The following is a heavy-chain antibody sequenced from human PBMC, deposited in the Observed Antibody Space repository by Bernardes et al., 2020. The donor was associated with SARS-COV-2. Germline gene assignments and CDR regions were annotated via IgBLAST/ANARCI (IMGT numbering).Heavy chain of an antibody. D-gene: IGHD6-19*01. Sequence: GGSLRLSRAASGFTFDDYAMHWVRQAPGKGLEWVSGIRWERGHRIYKKSLYLQMNSLRPDDTALYYCAKDYETGELGIAVEGYCGHWGQGTLVTVSS. CDR3: AKDYETGELGIAVEGYCGH. V-gene: IGHV3-9*01. J-gene: IGHJ4*02. CDR2: IRWERGH. CDR1: GFTFDDYA.